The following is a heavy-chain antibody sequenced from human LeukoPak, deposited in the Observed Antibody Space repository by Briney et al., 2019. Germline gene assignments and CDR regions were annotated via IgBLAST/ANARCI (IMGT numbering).Heavy chain of an antibody. Sequence: SETLSLTCTVSGGSISSHYWSWIRHPPGKGLEWIGYIYYSGSTNYNPSLKSRVTISVDTSKNQFSLKLSSVTAADTAVYYCAGDRRDGYTYRGYFDYWGQGTLVTVSS. CDR1: GGSISSHY. CDR2: IYYSGST. D-gene: IGHD5-24*01. V-gene: IGHV4-59*11. CDR3: AGDRRDGYTYRGYFDY. J-gene: IGHJ4*02.